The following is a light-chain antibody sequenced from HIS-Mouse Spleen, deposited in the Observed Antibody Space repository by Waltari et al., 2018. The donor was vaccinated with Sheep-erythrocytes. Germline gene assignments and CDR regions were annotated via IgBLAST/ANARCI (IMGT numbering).Light chain of an antibody. CDR1: SSDVGGYNY. J-gene: IGLJ1*01. CDR2: DVS. CDR3: CSYAGSYNHV. V-gene: IGLV2-11*01. Sequence: QSALTQPRSVSGSPGQSVTISCTGTSSDVGGYNYVSCYQQHPGKAPKLMIYDVSKRPSGVPDRFSGSKSGNTASLTISGLQAEDEADYYCCSYAGSYNHVFATGIKVTVL.